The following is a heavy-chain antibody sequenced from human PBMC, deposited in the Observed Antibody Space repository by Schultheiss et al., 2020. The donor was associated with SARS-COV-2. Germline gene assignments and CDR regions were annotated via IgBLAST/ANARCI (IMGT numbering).Heavy chain of an antibody. CDR1: GFTFGDYA. CDR3: ASRITIFGVALYGMDV. V-gene: IGHV3-49*03. Sequence: GGSLRLSCTASGFTFGDYAMSWFRQAPGKGLEWVGFIRSKAYGGTTEYAASVKGRFTISRDDSKSIAYLQMNSLKTEDTAVYYCASRITIFGVALYGMDVWGQGTTVTVSS. CDR2: IRSKAYGGTT. D-gene: IGHD3-3*01. J-gene: IGHJ6*02.